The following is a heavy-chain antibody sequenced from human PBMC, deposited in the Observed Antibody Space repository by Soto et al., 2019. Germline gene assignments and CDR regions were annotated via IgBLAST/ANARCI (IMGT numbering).Heavy chain of an antibody. CDR3: ARLVYDSSGYRPG. D-gene: IGHD3-22*01. Sequence: PSETLSLTCTVSGGSISSSSYYWGWIRQPPGKGLEWIGSIYYIGSTYYNPSLKSRVTISVDTSKNQFSLKLSFVTAADMSVYYCARLVYDSSGYRPGWGQGTLVTVSS. J-gene: IGHJ4*02. CDR2: IYYIGST. V-gene: IGHV4-39*01. CDR1: GGSISSSSYY.